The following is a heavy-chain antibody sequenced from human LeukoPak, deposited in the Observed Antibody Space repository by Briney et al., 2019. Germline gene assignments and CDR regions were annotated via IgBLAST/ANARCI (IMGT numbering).Heavy chain of an antibody. CDR3: ARSGGSGFQLDS. CDR2: INHSGST. V-gene: IGHV4-34*01. Sequence: KPSETLSLTCAVYGGSFSGYYWSWIRQPPGKGLELIGEINHSGSTNYNPSLKSRVTISVDTSKNQFSLNLSSVTAADTAVYYCARSGGSGFQLDSWGQGTLVTVSS. CDR1: GGSFSGYY. D-gene: IGHD1-26*01. J-gene: IGHJ4*02.